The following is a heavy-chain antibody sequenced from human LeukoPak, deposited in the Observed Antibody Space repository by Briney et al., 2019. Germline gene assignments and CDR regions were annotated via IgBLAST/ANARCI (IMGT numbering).Heavy chain of an antibody. V-gene: IGHV3-30*18. CDR3: AKDFRRADYYDSSGYYRMIDY. D-gene: IGHD3-22*01. J-gene: IGHJ4*02. CDR1: GFTFRNYG. Sequence: GGSLRLSCSVSGFTFRNYGMHWVRQAPGKGLEWVAVISYDESDKYYGDSVKGRFTITRDNSKNTLFLQMNSLRAEDTAVYFCAKDFRRADYYDSSGYYRMIDYWGQGTLVTVSS. CDR2: ISYDESDK.